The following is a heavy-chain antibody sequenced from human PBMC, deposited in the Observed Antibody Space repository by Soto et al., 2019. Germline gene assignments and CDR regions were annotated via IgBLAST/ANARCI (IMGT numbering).Heavy chain of an antibody. CDR2: IYYSGST. D-gene: IGHD3-10*01. J-gene: IGHJ4*02. V-gene: IGHV4-59*01. CDR3: ARGYYGSGSYYFDY. CDR1: GGSISSYY. Sequence: PSETLSLTCTVSGGSISSYYLSWLRPTPGKGLEWIGYIYYSGSTNYNPSLKSRVTISVDTSKNQFSLKLSSVTAADTAVYYCARGYYGSGSYYFDYWGQGTLVTVSS.